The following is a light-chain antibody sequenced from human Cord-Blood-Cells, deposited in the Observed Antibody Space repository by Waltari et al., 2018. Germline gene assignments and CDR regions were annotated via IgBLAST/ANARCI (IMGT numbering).Light chain of an antibody. Sequence: QSALTQPASVSGSPGQSITISCTGTSRDVGLYHLVTWYQQHPGKAPKRMIYDGSNRPSGVSNRFSGSKSGNTASLTISGLQAEDEADYYCCSYAGSSTWVFGGGTKLTVL. J-gene: IGLJ3*02. V-gene: IGLV2-23*01. CDR3: CSYAGSSTWV. CDR1: SRDVGLYHL. CDR2: DGS.